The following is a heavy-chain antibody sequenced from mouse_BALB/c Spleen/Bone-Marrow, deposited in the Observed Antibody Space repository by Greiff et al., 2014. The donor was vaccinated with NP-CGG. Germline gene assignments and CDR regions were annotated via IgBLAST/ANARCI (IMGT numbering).Heavy chain of an antibody. Sequence: VQLQQSGPGLVAPSQSLSITCTVSGFSLTNYGVHWVRQPPGKGLEWLGAIWADGSTNYNSALMSRLSISKDNSKSQVFFKMNSLQTDDTAMYYCARITTATGAMDYWGQGTSVTVSS. D-gene: IGHD1-2*01. CDR2: IWADGST. V-gene: IGHV2-9*02. J-gene: IGHJ4*01. CDR1: GFSLTNYG. CDR3: ARITTATGAMDY.